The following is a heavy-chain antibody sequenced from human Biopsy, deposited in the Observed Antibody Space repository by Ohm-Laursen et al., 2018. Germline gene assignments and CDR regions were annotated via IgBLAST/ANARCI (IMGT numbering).Heavy chain of an antibody. V-gene: IGHV4-59*01. CDR2: IYYSRST. D-gene: IGHD2/OR15-2a*01. CDR3: ARATNSTGWPYYYFYGMDV. J-gene: IGHJ6*02. CDR1: GGSISSDY. Sequence: TLSLTCIVSGGSISSDYWSWIRQTPGKGLEWIGDIYYSRSTKYNPSLKSRVTISVDTSKNQFSLRLNSVTAADTAVYYCARATNSTGWPYYYFYGMDVWGQGTTVTVSS.